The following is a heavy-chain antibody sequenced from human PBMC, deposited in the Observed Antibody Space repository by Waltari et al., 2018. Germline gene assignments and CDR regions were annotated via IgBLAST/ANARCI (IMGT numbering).Heavy chain of an antibody. Sequence: EVQLVESGGGLVQPGRSLRLSCTASGFTLGDYAMSWVRQAPGKGLEWVGFIRSKAYGGTTEYAASVKGRFTISRDDSKSIAYLQMNSLKTEDTAVYYCTRDSSAVRGVSGFDYWGQGTLVTVSS. J-gene: IGHJ4*02. CDR2: IRSKAYGGTT. D-gene: IGHD3-10*01. CDR3: TRDSSAVRGVSGFDY. V-gene: IGHV3-49*04. CDR1: GFTLGDYA.